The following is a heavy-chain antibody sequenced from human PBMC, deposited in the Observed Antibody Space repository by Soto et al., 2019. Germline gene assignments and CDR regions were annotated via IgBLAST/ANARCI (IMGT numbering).Heavy chain of an antibody. CDR3: ARGDSSGYYFDDAFDI. CDR2: INPNSGGT. V-gene: IGHV1-2*04. D-gene: IGHD3-22*01. Sequence: ASVKVSCKASGYTFTGYYMHWLRQAPGQGLEWMGWINPNSGGTNYAQKFQGWVTMTRDTSISTAYMELSRLRSDDTAVYYCARGDSSGYYFDDAFDIWGQGTMVTVSS. CDR1: GYTFTGYY. J-gene: IGHJ3*02.